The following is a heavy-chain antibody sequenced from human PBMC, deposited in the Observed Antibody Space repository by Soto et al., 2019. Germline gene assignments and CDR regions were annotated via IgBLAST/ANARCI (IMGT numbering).Heavy chain of an antibody. V-gene: IGHV1-69*12. D-gene: IGHD3-10*01. CDR2: IIPIFGTA. CDR3: ARTFGEAPYYYYGMDV. Sequence: QVQLVQSGAEVKKPGSSVKVSCKASGGTFSSYAISWVRQAPGQGLEWMGGIIPIFGTANYAQKFQGRVTITADEXTXXADMELSSLRSEDTAVYYCARTFGEAPYYYYGMDVWGQGTTVTVSS. CDR1: GGTFSSYA. J-gene: IGHJ6*02.